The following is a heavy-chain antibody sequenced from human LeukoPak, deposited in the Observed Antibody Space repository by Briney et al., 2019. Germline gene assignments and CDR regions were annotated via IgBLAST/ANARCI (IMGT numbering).Heavy chain of an antibody. Sequence: GESLKISCQGSGYSFTSYWIGWVRQMPGKGLEWMGISYPGDYDTRYSPSFQGQVTISAHKSISAAYLQWSSLKASDTAMYYCARHERSTTGSLLYDNWGQGTLVTVSS. D-gene: IGHD1-1*01. J-gene: IGHJ4*02. CDR3: ARHERSTTGSLLYDN. CDR1: GYSFTSYW. V-gene: IGHV5-51*01. CDR2: SYPGDYDT.